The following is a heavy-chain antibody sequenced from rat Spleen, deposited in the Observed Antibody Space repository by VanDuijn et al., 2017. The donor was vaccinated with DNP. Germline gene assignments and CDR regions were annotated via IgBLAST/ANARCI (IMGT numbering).Heavy chain of an antibody. J-gene: IGHJ2*01. V-gene: IGHV5-17*01. Sequence: EVQLVESGGDLVQPGRSLKLSCAASGFSFSDYAMAWVRQSPKKGLEWVGNIMDDGSGTYYRDSVKGRFTISRDNAKSTLYLQMDSLRSEDTATYYCATHRLRVFHYWGQGVMVTVSS. CDR2: IMDDGSGT. CDR1: GFSFSDYA. D-gene: IGHD1-7*01. CDR3: ATHRLRVFHY.